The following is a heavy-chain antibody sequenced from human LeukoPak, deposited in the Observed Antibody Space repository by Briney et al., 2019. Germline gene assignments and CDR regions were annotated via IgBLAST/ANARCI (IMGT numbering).Heavy chain of an antibody. D-gene: IGHD3/OR15-3a*01. J-gene: IGHJ4*02. CDR3: AKSLQSAWTHFDY. CDR1: GFTFSTYT. V-gene: IGHV3-23*01. CDR2: ISGSGGST. Sequence: GGSLRLSCVASGFTFSTYTMNWIRQAPGKGLEWVSAISGSGGSTYYADSVKGRFTISRDNSKNTLYLQMNSLRAEDTAVYYCAKSLQSAWTHFDYWGQGTQVTVSS.